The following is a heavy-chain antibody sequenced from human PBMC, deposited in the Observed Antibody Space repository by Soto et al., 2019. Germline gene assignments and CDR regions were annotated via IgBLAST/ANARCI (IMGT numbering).Heavy chain of an antibody. CDR1: GGSISSGDYY. V-gene: IGHV4-30-4*01. CDR2: IYYSGST. Sequence: SETLSLTCTVSGGSISSGDYYWSWIRQPPGKGLEWIGYIYYSGSTYYNPSLKSRVTISVDTSKNQFSLKLSSVTAADTAVYYCARGIVATSQPFDDYGDLSCWFDPWGQGTLVTVSS. CDR3: ARGIVATSQPFDDYGDLSCWFDP. D-gene: IGHD4-17*01. J-gene: IGHJ5*02.